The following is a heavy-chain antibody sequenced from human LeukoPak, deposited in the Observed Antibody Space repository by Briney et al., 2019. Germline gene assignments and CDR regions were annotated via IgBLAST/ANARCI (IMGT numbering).Heavy chain of an antibody. CDR1: GGTFSSYA. J-gene: IGHJ5*02. V-gene: IGHV1-8*02. Sequence: ASVKVSCKASGGTFSSYAISWVRQAPGQGLEWMGWMNPNSGNTGYAQKFQGRVTMTRNTSISTAYMELSSLRSEDTAVYYCARGYYDSSGYYLNNWFDPWGQGTLVTVSS. CDR3: ARGYYDSSGYYLNNWFDP. CDR2: MNPNSGNT. D-gene: IGHD3-22*01.